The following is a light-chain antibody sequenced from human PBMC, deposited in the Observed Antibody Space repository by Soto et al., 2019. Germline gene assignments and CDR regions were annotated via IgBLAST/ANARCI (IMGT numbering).Light chain of an antibody. J-gene: IGKJ5*01. CDR1: QSVNNN. CDR3: QQYCSSGGIT. CDR2: GAS. V-gene: IGKV3-15*01. Sequence: SKSVAASSVTPEERATLSCRTTQSVNNNLAWYQQKLGQAPRVLIYGASTRATGIPARFTGSGSGTEFILTITSLQSEDSAVYYCQQYCSSGGITFGHGTRLEI.